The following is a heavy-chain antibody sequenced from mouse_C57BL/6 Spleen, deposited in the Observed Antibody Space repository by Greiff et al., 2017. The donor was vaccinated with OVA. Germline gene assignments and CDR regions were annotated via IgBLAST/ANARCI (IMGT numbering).Heavy chain of an antibody. Sequence: QVQLQQPGAELVKPGASVKLSCKASGYTFTSYWMQWVKQRPGQGLEWIGEIDPSDSYTNYNQKFKGKATLTVDTSSSTAYMQLSSLTSEDSAVYYCAGSNYLAMDYWGQGTSVTVSS. CDR1: GYTFTSYW. CDR2: IDPSDSYT. J-gene: IGHJ4*01. D-gene: IGHD2-5*01. V-gene: IGHV1-50*01. CDR3: AGSNYLAMDY.